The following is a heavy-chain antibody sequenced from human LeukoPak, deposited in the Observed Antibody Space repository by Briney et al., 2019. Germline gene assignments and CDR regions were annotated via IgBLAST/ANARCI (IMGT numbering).Heavy chain of an antibody. CDR1: GFTFTSYW. D-gene: IGHD3-22*01. Sequence: GGSLRLSCAASGFTFTSYWMSWVRQAPGKGLEWVANIKHDGSETYYGDSVKGRFTISRDNAKSTLYLQMNSLRAEDTAVYYCANEYDNAFDIWGQGTMVTVSS. CDR2: IKHDGSET. CDR3: ANEYDNAFDI. V-gene: IGHV3-7*01. J-gene: IGHJ3*02.